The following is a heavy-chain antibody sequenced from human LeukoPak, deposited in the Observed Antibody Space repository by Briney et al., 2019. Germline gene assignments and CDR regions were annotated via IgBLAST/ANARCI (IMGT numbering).Heavy chain of an antibody. CDR2: ISSSGSTI. D-gene: IGHD6-13*01. V-gene: IGHV3-48*03. CDR1: VFTFSSYE. Sequence: GGSLRLSCAASVFTFSSYEMNWVRKAPGKRLEWVSYISSSGSTIYYADSVKGRFTISRDNAKNSLYLQMNSLRAEDTAVYYCAVIAAAGNFDYWGQGTLVTVSS. CDR3: AVIAAAGNFDY. J-gene: IGHJ4*02.